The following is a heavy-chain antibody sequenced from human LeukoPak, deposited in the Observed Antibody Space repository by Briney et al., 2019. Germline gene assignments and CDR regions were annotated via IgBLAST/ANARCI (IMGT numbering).Heavy chain of an antibody. D-gene: IGHD1-26*01. CDR2: IYSGGST. Sequence: GGSLRLSCAASGFSISNYAMSWVRQAPGKGLEWVSVIYSGGSTYYADSVKGRFTISRDNSKNTLYLQMNSLRAEDTAVYYCARDRGSYYSWGQGTLVTASS. V-gene: IGHV3-53*01. CDR3: ARDRGSYYS. CDR1: GFSISNYA. J-gene: IGHJ5*02.